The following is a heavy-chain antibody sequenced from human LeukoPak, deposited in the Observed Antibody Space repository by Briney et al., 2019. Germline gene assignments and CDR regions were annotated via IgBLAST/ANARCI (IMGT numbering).Heavy chain of an antibody. D-gene: IGHD5-12*01. J-gene: IGHJ4*02. CDR1: GCTFSPYS. CDR3: ARDNRGYDY. CDR2: ITSSSSAI. Sequence: GGSLRLSCPASGCTFSPYSMNWVRQAPGKGGEWISYITSSSSAIYYTASVKGRFTASRDNAKNSLSLQMNSLRAEDTAVYYCARDNRGYDYWGQGTLVTVS. V-gene: IGHV3-48*04.